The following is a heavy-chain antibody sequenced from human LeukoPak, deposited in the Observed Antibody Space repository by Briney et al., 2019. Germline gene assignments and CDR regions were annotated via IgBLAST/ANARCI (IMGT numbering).Heavy chain of an antibody. J-gene: IGHJ5*02. CDR1: GGTFSSYA. CDR2: IIPILGIA. CDR3: ARDNPKNWFDP. D-gene: IGHD1-14*01. V-gene: IGHV1-69*04. Sequence: ASVKVSYKASGGTFSSYAISWVRQAPGQGLEWMGRIIPILGIANYAQKFQGRVTITADKSTSTAYMELSSLRSEDTAVYYCARDNPKNWFDPWGQGTLVTVSS.